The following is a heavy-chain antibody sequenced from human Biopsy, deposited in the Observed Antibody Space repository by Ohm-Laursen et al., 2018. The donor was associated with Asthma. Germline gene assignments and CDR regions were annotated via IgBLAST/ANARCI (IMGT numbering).Heavy chain of an antibody. CDR2: ISPIFGST. J-gene: IGHJ5*02. V-gene: IGHV1-69*13. Sequence: SVKVSCKASGGTFNNYAINWVRQAPGQGLEWMGGISPIFGSTAYAQKFQGRVTITADVFTSTVYMELSGLRSEDTAVYYCARASVAASSNWFDPWGQGTLVTVSS. CDR3: ARASVAASSNWFDP. CDR1: GGTFNNYA. D-gene: IGHD6-19*01.